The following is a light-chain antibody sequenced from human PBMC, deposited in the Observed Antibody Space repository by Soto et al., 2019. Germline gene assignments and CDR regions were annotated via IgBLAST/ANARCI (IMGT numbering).Light chain of an antibody. V-gene: IGKV3-15*01. Sequence: EIVMTQSPATLSVSPGERATLSCRASQSVSSNLAWYQQKPGQAPRLLIYGASTRATGIPARFSGSGSGTEFPLTITSLQSEDFAVYYCQQYNFWPPYTFGQGTELEIK. J-gene: IGKJ2*01. CDR2: GAS. CDR3: QQYNFWPPYT. CDR1: QSVSSN.